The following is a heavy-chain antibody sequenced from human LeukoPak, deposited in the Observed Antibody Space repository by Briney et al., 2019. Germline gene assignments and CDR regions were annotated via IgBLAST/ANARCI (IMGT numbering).Heavy chain of an antibody. Sequence: GGSLRLSCAASGFTFSSYSMNWVRQAPGKGLEWVSVIYSGGSTYYADSVKGRFTISRDNSKNTLYLQMNSLRAEDTAVYYCARDTPVSGYDGYYYYGMDVWGQGTTVTVSS. J-gene: IGHJ6*02. CDR1: GFTFSSYS. V-gene: IGHV3-66*01. D-gene: IGHD5-12*01. CDR3: ARDTPVSGYDGYYYYGMDV. CDR2: IYSGGST.